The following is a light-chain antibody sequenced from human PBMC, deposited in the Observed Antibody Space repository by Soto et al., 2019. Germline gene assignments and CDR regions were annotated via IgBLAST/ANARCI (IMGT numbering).Light chain of an antibody. J-gene: IGKJ3*01. V-gene: IGKV3-15*01. CDR1: QSVGNN. CDR2: GAS. Sequence: EIVMTQSPATLSVSPGERATLSCRASQSVGNNLAWYQQSTGQAPRLLIHGASTRASGVPARFSGSGSGTDFTLTITSLQSEDFAVYYCQQYTDSPITFGPGAKVDLK. CDR3: QQYTDSPIT.